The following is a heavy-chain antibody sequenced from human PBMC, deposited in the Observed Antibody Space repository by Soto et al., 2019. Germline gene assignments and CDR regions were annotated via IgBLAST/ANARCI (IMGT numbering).Heavy chain of an antibody. CDR3: ARTIAVAVAPPHFDY. J-gene: IGHJ4*02. V-gene: IGHV1-69*01. CDR2: IIPIFGTA. D-gene: IGHD6-19*01. CDR1: GFTFSSYA. Sequence: QVQLVESGGGVVQPGRSLRLSCAASGFTFSSYAISWVRQAPGQGLEWMGGIIPIFGTANYAQKFQGRVTITADESTSTAYMELSSLRSEDTAVYYCARTIAVAVAPPHFDYWGQGTLVTVSS.